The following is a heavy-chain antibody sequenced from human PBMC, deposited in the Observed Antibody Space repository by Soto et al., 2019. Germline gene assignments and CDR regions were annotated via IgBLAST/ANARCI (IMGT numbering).Heavy chain of an antibody. CDR3: AKIDGYFDY. CDR1: GFTFINTG. D-gene: IGHD3-22*01. J-gene: IGHJ4*02. CDR2: ITGNGDTT. V-gene: IGHV3-23*01. Sequence: GGSLRLSCAGSGFTFINTGMSWVRQAPGQGLELVSAITGNGDTTYYADSVKGRFTISRDNSKSTLYLQMNSLRAEDTAVYYCAKIDGYFDYWGQGTLVTVSS.